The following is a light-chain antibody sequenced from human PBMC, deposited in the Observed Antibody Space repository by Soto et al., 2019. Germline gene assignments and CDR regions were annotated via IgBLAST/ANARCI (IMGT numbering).Light chain of an antibody. CDR2: KAS. CDR3: QQYNSYGT. Sequence: DIQMTQSPSTLSASVGDRVTITCRASQSISSWLAWYQQKPGKAPKLLIYKASSLESGVPSRFSGSGSETEFTLTISSLQPDDFATYYCQQYNSYGTFGQGTKV. CDR1: QSISSW. J-gene: IGKJ1*01. V-gene: IGKV1-5*03.